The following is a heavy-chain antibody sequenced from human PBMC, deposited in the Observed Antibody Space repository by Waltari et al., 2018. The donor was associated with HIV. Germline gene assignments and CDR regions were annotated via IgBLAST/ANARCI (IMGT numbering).Heavy chain of an antibody. V-gene: IGHV3-48*02. CDR2: ISRSSSNI. CDR1: GFSFSDYA. CDR3: ARDTLNLYFGLDV. Sequence: EVQLVESGGGLVQPGRSLRLSCAASGFSFSDYAMNWVRQAPGKGLEWISYISRSSSNIKYADSVKGRFTISRDNTKRSLDLHMNNLRDEDTAVYFCARDTLNLYFGLDVWGQGTTVSVSS. J-gene: IGHJ6*02.